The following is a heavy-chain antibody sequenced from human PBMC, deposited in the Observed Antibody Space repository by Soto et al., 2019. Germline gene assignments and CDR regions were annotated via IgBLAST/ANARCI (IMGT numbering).Heavy chain of an antibody. CDR2: LWFDGSNE. CDR3: ATVLSASESFDSEKAPYGMDV. V-gene: IGHV3-33*01. D-gene: IGHD3-10*01. Sequence: QVQLVESGGGVVHPGRSLRLSCAASGFPFSRYDMHWVRQAPGKGLEWGAVLWFDGSNEYYADSVQGRFTISRDNSKNALYPRMDSLRAEDMAVYYCATVLSASESFDSEKAPYGMDVWGRGTTVTVSS. CDR1: GFPFSRYD. J-gene: IGHJ6*02.